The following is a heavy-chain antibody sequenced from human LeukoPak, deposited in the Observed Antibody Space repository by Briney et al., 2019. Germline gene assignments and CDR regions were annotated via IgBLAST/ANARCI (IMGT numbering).Heavy chain of an antibody. J-gene: IGHJ4*01. CDR3: ATYGSGSGTFFDS. CDR1: GYMFNTYY. CDR2: ISHSGSTI. D-gene: IGHD3-10*01. V-gene: IGHV3-11*04. Sequence: GGSLRLSCAASGYMFNTYYMSWIRQSPEKGLEWLSYISHSGSTIYYADSVKGRFTISRDNAKNSLYLQMNSLRAEDTALYYCATYGSGSGTFFDSWGQGTLVTVSS.